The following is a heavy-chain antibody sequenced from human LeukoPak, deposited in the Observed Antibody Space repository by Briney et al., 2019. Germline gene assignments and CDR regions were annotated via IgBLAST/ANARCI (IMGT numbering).Heavy chain of an antibody. CDR3: ARDRGYDSPAFDI. D-gene: IGHD5-12*01. Sequence: SETLSLTCTVSGGSISSYYWSWLRQPPGKGREWIGYIYYSGSTNYNPSLKSRVTISVDTSKNQFSLKLSSVTAADTAVYYCARDRGYDSPAFDIWGQGTMVTVSS. CDR1: GGSISSYY. V-gene: IGHV4-59*01. CDR2: IYYSGST. J-gene: IGHJ3*02.